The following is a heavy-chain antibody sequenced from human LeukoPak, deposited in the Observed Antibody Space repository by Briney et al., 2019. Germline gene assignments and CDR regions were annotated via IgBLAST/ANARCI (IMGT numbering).Heavy chain of an antibody. CDR3: ARDVDGSSPWFDP. J-gene: IGHJ5*02. D-gene: IGHD6-6*01. V-gene: IGHV1-69*06. CDR1: GGTFSSYA. CDR2: IIPIFGTA. Sequence: ASVKVSCKASGGTFSSYAISWVRQAPGQRLEWMGGIIPIFGTANYAQKFQGRVTITADKSTSTAYMELSSLRSEDTAVYYCARDVDGSSPWFDPWGQGTLVTVSS.